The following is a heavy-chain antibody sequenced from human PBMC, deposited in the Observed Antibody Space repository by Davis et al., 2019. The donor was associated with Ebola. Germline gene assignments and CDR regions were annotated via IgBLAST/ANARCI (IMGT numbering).Heavy chain of an antibody. D-gene: IGHD6-19*01. CDR1: GFTFNNFA. Sequence: GSLRLSCAASGFTFNNFAMSWVRQAPGKGLEWVSSISGTGGSAYYADSVKGRFIISRDKSNNTLYLQMNSLRADDTAVYYCAKEEGTKGHWLPHFDYWGQGTPVTVSS. J-gene: IGHJ4*02. V-gene: IGHV3-23*01. CDR2: ISGTGGSA. CDR3: AKEEGTKGHWLPHFDY.